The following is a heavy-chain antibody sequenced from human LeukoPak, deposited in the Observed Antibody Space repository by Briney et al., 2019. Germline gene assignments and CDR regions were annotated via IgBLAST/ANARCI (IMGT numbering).Heavy chain of an antibody. D-gene: IGHD3-10*01. J-gene: IGHJ4*02. V-gene: IGHV3-7*01. CDR3: ARPSGTSMDFDY. Sequence: PGGSLRLSCASSGFTYSSYWMSWVRQAPGKGLEWVANIKQDGSEKYYVDSVKGRFTISRDNAKNSLYLQMNSLRADDTAVYYCARPSGTSMDFDYWGQGTLVTVSS. CDR1: GFTYSSYW. CDR2: IKQDGSEK.